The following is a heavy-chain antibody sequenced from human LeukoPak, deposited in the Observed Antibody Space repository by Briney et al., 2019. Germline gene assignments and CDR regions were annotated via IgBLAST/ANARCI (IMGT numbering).Heavy chain of an antibody. Sequence: GGSLRLSCAASAFTFSNLAMTWVRQAPGKGLEWVSAISADGADTYYADSVKGRFTISRDNAKNTLYLQMNSLRAEDTAVYYCARDGDGYNFDYWGQGILVTVSS. J-gene: IGHJ4*02. CDR1: AFTFSNLA. CDR3: ARDGDGYNFDY. CDR2: ISADGADT. D-gene: IGHD5-24*01. V-gene: IGHV3-23*01.